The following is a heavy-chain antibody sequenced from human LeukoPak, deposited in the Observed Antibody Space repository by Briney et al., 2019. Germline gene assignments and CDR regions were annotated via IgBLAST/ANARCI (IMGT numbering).Heavy chain of an antibody. Sequence: SETLSLACTVSGGSISSSSYYWGWIRQPPGKGLEWIGSIYYSGSTYYYPSLKSRVTISVDTSKNQFSLKLSSVTAADTAVYYCASPYCSSTSCYGYYGMDVWGQGTTVTVSS. J-gene: IGHJ6*02. CDR3: ASPYCSSTSCYGYYGMDV. D-gene: IGHD2-2*01. CDR2: IYYSGST. CDR1: GGSISSSSYY. V-gene: IGHV4-39*01.